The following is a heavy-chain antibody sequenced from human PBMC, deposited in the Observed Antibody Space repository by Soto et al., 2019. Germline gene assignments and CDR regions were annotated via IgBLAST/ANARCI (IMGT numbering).Heavy chain of an antibody. V-gene: IGHV3-30-3*01. D-gene: IGHD1-26*01. CDR3: ARELGRRGSQLPFDF. J-gene: IGHJ4*02. CDR2: ISFDGSSH. CDR1: EFNFSNYA. Sequence: QVQLVESGGGVVRPGGSLTLACTASEFNFSNYAFHWVRQAPGKGLEWVAVISFDGSSHFYGTSMKGRSLITRDNSKRTLYLQMSSLRLEDSGVSFCARELGRRGSQLPFDFWGQGTLVTVSS.